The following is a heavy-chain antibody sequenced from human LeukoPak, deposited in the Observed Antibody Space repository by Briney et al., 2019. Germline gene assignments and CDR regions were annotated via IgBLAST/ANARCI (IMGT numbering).Heavy chain of an antibody. CDR1: GFTFSSYA. CDR2: ISGSGGST. D-gene: IGHD3-22*01. CDR3: EKDPSYYYDSSGYSDNWFDP. J-gene: IGHJ5*02. V-gene: IGHV3-23*01. Sequence: GGSLRLSCAASGFTFSSYAMSWVRQAPGKGLEWVSAISGSGGSTYYADSVKGRFTISRDNSKNTLYLQMNSLRAEDTAVYYCEKDPSYYYDSSGYSDNWFDPWGQGTLVTVSS.